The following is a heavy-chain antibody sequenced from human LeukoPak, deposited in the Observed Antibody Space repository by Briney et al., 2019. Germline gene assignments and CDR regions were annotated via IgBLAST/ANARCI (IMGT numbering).Heavy chain of an antibody. CDR2: IYYSGST. Sequence: SETLSLTCTVSGGSISSSSYYWGWIRQPPGKGLEWIGSIYYSGSTYYNPSLKSRVTISVDTSKKQFSLKLRSVTAADTAVYYCARGSTVHSHGFDIWGQGTIVTVSS. CDR1: GGSISSSSYY. J-gene: IGHJ3*02. CDR3: ARGSTVHSHGFDI. V-gene: IGHV4-39*01. D-gene: IGHD5/OR15-5a*01.